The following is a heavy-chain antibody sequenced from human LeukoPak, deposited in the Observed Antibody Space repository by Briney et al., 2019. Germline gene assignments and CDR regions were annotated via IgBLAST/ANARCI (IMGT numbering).Heavy chain of an antibody. CDR2: IYYSGST. D-gene: IGHD3-16*01. CDR3: ARLGGIGSVPYYYSMDV. J-gene: IGHJ6*02. Sequence: SETLSLTCTVSGGSISSYYWSWIRQPPGKGLEWIGYIYYSGSTNYNPSLKSRLTISVDTSKNQYSLKLSSVTAADTAVYYWARLGGIGSVPYYYSMDVWGQGTTVTVSS. CDR1: GGSISSYY. V-gene: IGHV4-59*01.